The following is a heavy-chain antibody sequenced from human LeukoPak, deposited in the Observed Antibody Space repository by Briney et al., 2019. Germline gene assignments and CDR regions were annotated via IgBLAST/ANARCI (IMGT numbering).Heavy chain of an antibody. CDR3: AKDRDGSGSYFDY. D-gene: IGHD3-10*01. V-gene: IGHV3-43D*03. CDR1: GFTFDDYA. CDR2: ISWDGVST. Sequence: GGSLRLSCAASGFTFDDYAMHWVRQAPGKGLEWVSVISWDGVSTYYADSVKGRFTISRDNSKNSLYLQMNSLRAEDTALYYCAKDRDGSGSYFDYWGQGTLVTVSS. J-gene: IGHJ4*02.